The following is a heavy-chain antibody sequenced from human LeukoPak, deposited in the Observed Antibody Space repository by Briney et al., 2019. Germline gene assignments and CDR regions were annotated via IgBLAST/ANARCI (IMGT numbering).Heavy chain of an antibody. J-gene: IGHJ3*02. D-gene: IGHD5-18*01. CDR1: GGSISSYY. CDR2: IYYSGST. Sequence: PSETLSLTCTVSGGSISSYYWSWIRQPPGKGLEWIGYIYYSGSTNYNPSLKSRVTISVDTSKNQFSLKLSSVTAADTAVYSCARDKPGYSYGSYAFDIWGQGTMVTVSS. V-gene: IGHV4-59*01. CDR3: ARDKPGYSYGSYAFDI.